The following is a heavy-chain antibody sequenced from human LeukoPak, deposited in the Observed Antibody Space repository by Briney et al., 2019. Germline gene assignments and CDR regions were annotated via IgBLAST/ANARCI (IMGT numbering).Heavy chain of an antibody. CDR1: GYTFTSYG. Sequence: ASVKVSCKASGYTFTSYGISWVRQAPGQGLEWMGWISAYSGNTNYAQKLQGRVTMTTDTSTSTAYMELRSLRSDDTAVYYCAREYYYDSSGYSVSWFDYWGQGTLVTVSS. V-gene: IGHV1-18*01. D-gene: IGHD3-22*01. J-gene: IGHJ4*02. CDR2: ISAYSGNT. CDR3: AREYYYDSSGYSVSWFDY.